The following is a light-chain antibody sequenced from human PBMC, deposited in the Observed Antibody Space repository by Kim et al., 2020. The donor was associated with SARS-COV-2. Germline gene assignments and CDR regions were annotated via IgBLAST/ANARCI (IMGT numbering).Light chain of an antibody. CDR1: QSVNSN. CDR2: DAS. V-gene: IGKV3-11*01. Sequence: LSPGERAPLSCRASQSVNSNFAWYQSKPGQAPRLLIYDASKRATGVPARFSGSGFGTDFTLTISRLEPEDFAVYICLQRSNWPLTFGGGTKVDIK. CDR3: LQRSNWPLT. J-gene: IGKJ4*01.